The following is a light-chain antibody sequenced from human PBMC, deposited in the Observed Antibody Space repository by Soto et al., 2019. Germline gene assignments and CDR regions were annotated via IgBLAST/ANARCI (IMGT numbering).Light chain of an antibody. CDR3: QQYHTSPLT. Sequence: EIVLTQSPGTLSLSPGERATLSCRASQSVSNNYLAWYQQKPGQAPRLLIYGASSRATGIPDRFSGSGSATDFTLTISRLEPEDFAVYYCQQYHTSPLTFGQGTRLEIK. CDR2: GAS. J-gene: IGKJ5*01. CDR1: QSVSNNY. V-gene: IGKV3-20*01.